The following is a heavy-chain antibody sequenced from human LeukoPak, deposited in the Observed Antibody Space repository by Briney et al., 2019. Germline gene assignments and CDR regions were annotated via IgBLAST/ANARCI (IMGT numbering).Heavy chain of an antibody. J-gene: IGHJ4*02. CDR3: ARAVAGTEGWIDY. CDR1: GDSVSSNSFA. D-gene: IGHD6-19*01. CDR2: TYYRSNWYN. Sequence: SQTLSLTCAISGDSVSSNSFAWNWIRQSRSRGLEWLGRTYYRSNWYNDYAVSVKSRITINPDTSKNQFSLQLNSVTPEDTAVYYCARAVAGTEGWIDYWGQGTLVTVSS. V-gene: IGHV6-1*01.